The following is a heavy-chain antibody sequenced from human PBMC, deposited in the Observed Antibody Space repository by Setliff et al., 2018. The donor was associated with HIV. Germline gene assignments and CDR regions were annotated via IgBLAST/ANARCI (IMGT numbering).Heavy chain of an antibody. V-gene: IGHV1-3*01. CDR1: GYTFTTYA. CDR2: INVDSGNT. Sequence: ASVKVSCKASGYTFTTYAIHWVRQAPGQRLEWMGWINVDSGNTKYLQDLQGRVTITSDTSATTAYMEVSSLGSDDTAVYYCARAFGPLDWGQGTLVTVSS. D-gene: IGHD3-16*01. J-gene: IGHJ4*02. CDR3: ARAFGPLD.